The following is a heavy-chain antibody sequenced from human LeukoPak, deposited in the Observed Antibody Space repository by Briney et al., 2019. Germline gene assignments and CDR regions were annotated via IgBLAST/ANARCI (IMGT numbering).Heavy chain of an antibody. J-gene: IGHJ6*03. V-gene: IGHV4-59*01. Sequence: SETLSLTCTVSGGSISSYYWSWIRQPPAQGLAWIGYIYYSGSTNYNPSLKSRVTISVDTAKNQFSLKLSSVTAADTAVYYCARPQRYCSGGSCPPYYMDVWGKGTTVTVSS. D-gene: IGHD2-15*01. CDR1: GGSISSYY. CDR2: IYYSGST. CDR3: ARPQRYCSGGSCPPYYMDV.